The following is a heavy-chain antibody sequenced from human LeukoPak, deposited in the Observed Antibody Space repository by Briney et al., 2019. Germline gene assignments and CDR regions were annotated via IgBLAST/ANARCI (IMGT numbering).Heavy chain of an antibody. D-gene: IGHD6-13*01. CDR2: MNEDGSEK. V-gene: IGHV3-7*01. Sequence: PGGSLRLSCAASGFGFSNYWMSWVRQAPGKGLEWVANMNEDGSEKNYVDSVKGRFTISRDNAQDSLYLQMNSLRAEDTAVYYCAKDGGIAAAFLYWYFDYWGQGTLVTVSS. CDR3: AKDGGIAAAFLYWYFDY. CDR1: GFGFSNYW. J-gene: IGHJ4*02.